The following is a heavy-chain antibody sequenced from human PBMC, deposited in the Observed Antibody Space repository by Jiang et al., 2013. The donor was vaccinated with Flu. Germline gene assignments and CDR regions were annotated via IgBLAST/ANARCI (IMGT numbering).Heavy chain of an antibody. CDR2: ISSSSSTI. J-gene: IGHJ4*02. Sequence: ISSSSSTIYYADSVKGRFTISRDNAKNSLYLQMNSLRDEDAAVYYCARDHWPDYSPYYYDSSGYCPFDYWGQGTLVTVSS. D-gene: IGHD3-22*01. V-gene: IGHV3-48*02. CDR3: ARDHWPDYSPYYYDSSGYCPFDY.